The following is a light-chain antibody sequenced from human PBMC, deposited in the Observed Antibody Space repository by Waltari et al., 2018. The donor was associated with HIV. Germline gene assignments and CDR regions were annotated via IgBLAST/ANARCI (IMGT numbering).Light chain of an antibody. Sequence: QSVLTQPPSASGTPGQRVTISCSGSSSNIGSNYVYWYHQLPGTAPKLLIYRSNQRPSGVPGRFSGSKSGTSASLAISGLQSEDEADYYCAAWDDSLSGHVVFGGGTKLTVL. CDR1: SSNIGSNY. CDR3: AAWDDSLSGHVV. J-gene: IGLJ2*01. CDR2: RSN. V-gene: IGLV1-47*01.